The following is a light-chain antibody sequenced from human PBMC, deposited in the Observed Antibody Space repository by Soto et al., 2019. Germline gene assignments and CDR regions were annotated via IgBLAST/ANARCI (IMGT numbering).Light chain of an antibody. CDR1: SSDTGDYNY. Sequence: QSALTQPPSASGSPGQSVTISCSGTSSDTGDYNYVSWYQQHPGKAPKLMIYEVSKRPSGVPDRFSGSKSGNTASLTFSGLQAEDEADYYCSSYAGSDNYVFGTGTKVTVL. CDR2: EVS. CDR3: SSYAGSDNYV. V-gene: IGLV2-8*01. J-gene: IGLJ1*01.